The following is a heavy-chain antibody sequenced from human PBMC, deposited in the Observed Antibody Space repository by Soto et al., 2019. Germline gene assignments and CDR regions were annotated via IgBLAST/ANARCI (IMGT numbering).Heavy chain of an antibody. CDR3: AREGGLERSNAFDI. V-gene: IGHV3-21*01. Sequence: GGSLRLSCAASGFTFSSYSMNWVRQAPGKGLEWVSSISSSSSYIYYADSVKGRFTISRDNAKNSLYLQMNSLRAEDTAVYYCAREGGLERSNAFDIWGQGTMVTVSS. CDR2: ISSSSSYI. J-gene: IGHJ3*02. CDR1: GFTFSSYS. D-gene: IGHD1-1*01.